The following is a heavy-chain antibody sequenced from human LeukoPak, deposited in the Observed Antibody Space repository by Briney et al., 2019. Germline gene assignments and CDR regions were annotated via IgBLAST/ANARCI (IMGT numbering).Heavy chain of an antibody. J-gene: IGHJ4*02. Sequence: GGSLRLSCATSGFTFSTYAMTWVRQAPGKGLEWVSAISGSGGSTYYADSVKGRFTISRDNSKNTLYLQMNSLRAEDTAVYYCAKDRSGWYRDDYWGQGTLVTVSS. D-gene: IGHD6-19*01. CDR1: GFTFSTYA. CDR2: ISGSGGST. V-gene: IGHV3-23*01. CDR3: AKDRSGWYRDDY.